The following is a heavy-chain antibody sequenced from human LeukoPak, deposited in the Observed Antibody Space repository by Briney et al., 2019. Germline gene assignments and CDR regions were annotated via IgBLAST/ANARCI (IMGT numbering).Heavy chain of an antibody. CDR3: ARVGEGYYYYYMDV. D-gene: IGHD3-10*01. Sequence: SETLSLTCTVSGGSISSYYGSWIRQPPGKGLEWIGYIYYSGSTNYNPSLKSRVTISVDTSKNQFSLKLSSVTAADTSVYYCARVGEGYYYYYMDVWGKGTTVTISS. J-gene: IGHJ6*03. V-gene: IGHV4-59*01. CDR2: IYYSGST. CDR1: GGSISSYY.